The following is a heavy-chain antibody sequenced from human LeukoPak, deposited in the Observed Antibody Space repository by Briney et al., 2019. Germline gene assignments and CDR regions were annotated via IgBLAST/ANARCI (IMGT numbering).Heavy chain of an antibody. CDR1: GYTFTSYA. CDR3: ARGAYYYDSSGSLDY. V-gene: IGHV1-3*01. J-gene: IGHJ4*02. D-gene: IGHD3-22*01. CDR2: INAGNGNT. Sequence: ASVKVSCKASGYTFTSYAMHWVRQAPGQRLEWMGWINAGNGNTKYSQKFQGRVTITRDTSASTAYMELSSLRSEDTAVYYCARGAYYYDSSGSLDYWGQGTLVTVSS.